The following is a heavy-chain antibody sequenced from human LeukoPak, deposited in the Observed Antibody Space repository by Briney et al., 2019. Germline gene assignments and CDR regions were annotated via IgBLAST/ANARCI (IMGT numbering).Heavy chain of an antibody. CDR2: IIPILGIA. CDR3: ASVSPYYDSSGSLDY. D-gene: IGHD3-22*01. Sequence: GASVKVSCKASGGTFSSYAIGWVRQAPGQGLEWMGRIIPILGIANYAQKFQGRVTITADKSTSTAYMELSSLRSEDTAVYYCASVSPYYDSSGSLDYWGQGTLVTVSS. CDR1: GGTFSSYA. J-gene: IGHJ4*02. V-gene: IGHV1-69*04.